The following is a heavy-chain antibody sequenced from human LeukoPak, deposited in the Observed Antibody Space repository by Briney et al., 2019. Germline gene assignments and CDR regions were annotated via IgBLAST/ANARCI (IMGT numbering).Heavy chain of an antibody. D-gene: IGHD3-10*01. CDR2: IHSSGSA. V-gene: IGHV4-59*08. CDR3: ARNSYYYQTHDT. CDR1: GGSISDYY. Sequence: PSETLSLTCTVSGGSISDYYWSWIRQPPGKGLEWIGYIHSSGSANYKPSLKSRVTISVATSKNQCSLKVSSVTAADTAKYYCARNSYYYQTHDTWGQGTLVTVSS. J-gene: IGHJ5*02.